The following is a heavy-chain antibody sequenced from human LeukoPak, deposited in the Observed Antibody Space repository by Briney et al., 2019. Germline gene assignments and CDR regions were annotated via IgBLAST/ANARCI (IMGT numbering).Heavy chain of an antibody. J-gene: IGHJ5*02. CDR2: INHSGST. D-gene: IGHD3-10*01. CDR1: GGSISSSYYY. V-gene: IGHV4-39*07. CDR3: ARGNLQWLLWFGEFVYNWFDP. Sequence: SETLSLTCTVSGGSISSSYYYWGWIRQPPGKGLEWIGEINHSGSTNYNPSLKSRVTISVDTSKNQFSLKLSSVTAADTAVYYCARGNLQWLLWFGEFVYNWFDPWGQGTLVTVSS.